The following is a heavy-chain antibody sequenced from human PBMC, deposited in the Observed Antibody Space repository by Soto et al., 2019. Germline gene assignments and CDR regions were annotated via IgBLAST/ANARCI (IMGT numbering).Heavy chain of an antibody. CDR1: GGTFNNYA. D-gene: IGHD5-12*01. V-gene: IGHV1-69*01. CDR2: IIPIFNSA. CDR3: AREVTVASYSFDF. J-gene: IGHJ4*02. Sequence: QVQLVQSGAEVKRPGSSVKVSCKASGGTFNNYALSWVRQAPGQGLECVGGIIPIFNSAIYAQKFQGRVTITADDFTSRAYTELRSLRPDDTAVYYCAREVTVASYSFDFWGQGRLVTVS.